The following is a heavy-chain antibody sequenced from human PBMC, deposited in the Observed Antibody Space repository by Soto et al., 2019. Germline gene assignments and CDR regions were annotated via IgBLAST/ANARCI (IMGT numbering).Heavy chain of an antibody. CDR2: ISSSSSYI. CDR3: ARDTPAVAGTGDFDY. V-gene: IGHV3-21*01. J-gene: IGHJ4*02. Sequence: LRLSCAASGFTFSSYSMNWVRQAPGKGLEWVSSISSSSSYIYYADSVKGRFTISRDNAKNSLYLQMNSLRAEDTAVYYCARDTPAVAGTGDFDYWGQGTLVTVSS. D-gene: IGHD6-19*01. CDR1: GFTFSSYS.